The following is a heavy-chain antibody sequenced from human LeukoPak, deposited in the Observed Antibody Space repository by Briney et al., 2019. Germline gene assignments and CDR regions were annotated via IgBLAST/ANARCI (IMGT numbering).Heavy chain of an antibody. D-gene: IGHD3-3*01. CDR1: GFTFSSYS. V-gene: IGHV3-48*01. J-gene: IGHJ4*02. CDR2: ISSSSSTI. CDR3: ARGYDFWSGYSIDY. Sequence: GGSLRLSCAASGFTFSSYSMNWVRQAPGKGLEWVSYISSSSSTIYYADSVKGRFTISRDNAKNSPYLQMNSLRAEDTAVYYCARGYDFWSGYSIDYWGQGTLVTVSS.